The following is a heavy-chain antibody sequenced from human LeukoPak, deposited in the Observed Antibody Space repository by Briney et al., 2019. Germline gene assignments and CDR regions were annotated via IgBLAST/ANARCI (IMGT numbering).Heavy chain of an antibody. D-gene: IGHD3-22*01. Sequence: PGGSLRLSCAASGITVSNNYMTWVRQAPGKGLEWVSLIYSGGTTFYADSVKGRLTISRDNSKNTLYLQMNSLRAEDTAVYYCARVSTYESSGYPYYYYAMDVWGQGTTVTVSS. CDR2: IYSGGTT. J-gene: IGHJ6*02. CDR1: GITVSNNY. V-gene: IGHV3-66*01. CDR3: ARVSTYESSGYPYYYYAMDV.